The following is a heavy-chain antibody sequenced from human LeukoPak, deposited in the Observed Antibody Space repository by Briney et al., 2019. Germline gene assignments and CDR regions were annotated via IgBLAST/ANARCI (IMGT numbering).Heavy chain of an antibody. J-gene: IGHJ4*02. D-gene: IGHD3-3*01. V-gene: IGHV3-48*01. Sequence: GGSLRLSCAASGFTFSSYSMNWVRQAPGRGLEWVSYISSSSSTIYYADSVKGRFTISRDNAKNSLYLQMNSLRAEDTAVYYCARDPYDFWSGYFLWGQGTLVTVSS. CDR2: ISSSSSTI. CDR1: GFTFSSYS. CDR3: ARDPYDFWSGYFL.